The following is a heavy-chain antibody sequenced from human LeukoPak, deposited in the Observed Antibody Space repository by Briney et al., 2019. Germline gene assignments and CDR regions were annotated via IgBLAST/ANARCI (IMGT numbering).Heavy chain of an antibody. J-gene: IGHJ4*02. CDR2: ISGSGGST. Sequence: GGTLRLSCAASGFTFSSYGMSWVRQAPGKGLEWVSAISGSGGSTYYADSVEGRFTISRDNSKNTLYLQMNSLRAEDTAVYYCIMMGGTYYFDYWGQGTLVTVSS. V-gene: IGHV3-23*01. CDR3: IMMGGTYYFDY. CDR1: GFTFSSYG. D-gene: IGHD1-26*01.